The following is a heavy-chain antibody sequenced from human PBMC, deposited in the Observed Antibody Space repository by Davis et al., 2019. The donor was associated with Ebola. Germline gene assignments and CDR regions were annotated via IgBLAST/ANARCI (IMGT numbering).Heavy chain of an antibody. J-gene: IGHJ5*02. D-gene: IGHD3-22*01. CDR2: INWNGGST. Sequence: GESLKISCAASGFTFDDYGMSWVRQAPGKGLEWVSGINWNGGSTGYADSVKGRFTISRDNAKNSLYLQMNSLRAEDTALYHCARDSSITMIAGWFDPWGQGTLVTVSS. V-gene: IGHV3-20*01. CDR1: GFTFDDYG. CDR3: ARDSSITMIAGWFDP.